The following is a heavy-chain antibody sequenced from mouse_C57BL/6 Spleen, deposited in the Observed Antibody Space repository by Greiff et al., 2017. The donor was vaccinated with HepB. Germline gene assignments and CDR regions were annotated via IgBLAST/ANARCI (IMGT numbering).Heavy chain of an antibody. D-gene: IGHD2-1*01. J-gene: IGHJ2*01. Sequence: QVQLQQPGAELVMPGASVKLSCKASGYTFTSYWMHWVKPRPGQGLEWIGEIDPSDSYTNYNQKFKGKSKLTVDKSSSTAYMQLSSLTSEDSAVYYCARRGNGYYFDYWGQGTTLPVSS. CDR1: GYTFTSYW. CDR2: IDPSDSYT. CDR3: ARRGNGYYFDY. V-gene: IGHV1-69*01.